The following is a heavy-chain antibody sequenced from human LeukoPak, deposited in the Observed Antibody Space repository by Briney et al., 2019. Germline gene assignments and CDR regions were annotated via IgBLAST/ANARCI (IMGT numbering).Heavy chain of an antibody. V-gene: IGHV3-66*01. J-gene: IGHJ6*03. CDR3: ARGHYYYYYMDV. CDR1: VFPFNHYA. CDR2: IYSGGST. Sequence: GGSLRLSCAASVFPFNHYAMTWVRQAPGKGLEWVSVIYSGGSTYYADSVKGRFTISRDNSKNTLYLQMNSLRAEDTAVYYCARGHYYYYYMDVWGKGTTVTISS.